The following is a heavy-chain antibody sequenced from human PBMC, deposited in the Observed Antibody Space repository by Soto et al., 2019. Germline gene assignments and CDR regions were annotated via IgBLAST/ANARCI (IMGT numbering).Heavy chain of an antibody. CDR3: ARDSGWPILNFDN. J-gene: IGHJ4*01. Sequence: GGSLRLSCAASDFDFSSYGIHWVRQAPGKGLEWVAASSYDGRETFYADSAKGRFTVSKEMSKNTAFLQMNALRHADTAVYFCARDSGWPILNFDNWGHGTPVTVSS. D-gene: IGHD3-10*01. CDR2: SSYDGRET. CDR1: DFDFSSYG. V-gene: IGHV3-30*03.